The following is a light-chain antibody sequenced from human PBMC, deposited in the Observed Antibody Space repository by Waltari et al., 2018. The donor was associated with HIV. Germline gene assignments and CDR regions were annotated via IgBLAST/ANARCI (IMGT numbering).Light chain of an antibody. CDR2: EGS. Sequence: SYDLTQPPSLSVSPGQTARITCFAPIMPFNSPFWYQQKSGQAPVVVIYEGSKRPSGIPERFSGSRSGTTATLTITGAQVDDEGDYYCYSTDSSGKGVFGGGTKLTVL. V-gene: IGLV3-10*01. CDR1: IMPFNS. J-gene: IGLJ3*02. CDR3: YSTDSSGKGV.